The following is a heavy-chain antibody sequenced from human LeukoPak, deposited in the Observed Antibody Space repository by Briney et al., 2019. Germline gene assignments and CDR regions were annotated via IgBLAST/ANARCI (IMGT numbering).Heavy chain of an antibody. D-gene: IGHD6-19*01. J-gene: IGHJ2*01. V-gene: IGHV4-38-2*02. Sequence: PSETLSLTCTVSGYSISSGYYWGWIRQPPGQGLEWIGSIYHSGSTYYNPSLKSRVTISVDTSKNQFSLKLSSVTAADTAVYYCARDPSSGWYRSDPGWYFDLWGRGTLVTVSS. CDR1: GYSISSGYY. CDR2: IYHSGST. CDR3: ARDPSSGWYRSDPGWYFDL.